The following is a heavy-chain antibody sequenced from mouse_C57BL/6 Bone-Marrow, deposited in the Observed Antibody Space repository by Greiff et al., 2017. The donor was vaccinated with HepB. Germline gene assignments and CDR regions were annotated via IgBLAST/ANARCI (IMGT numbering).Heavy chain of an antibody. D-gene: IGHD1-1*01. CDR1: GYNITSDW. J-gene: IGHJ1*03. Sequence: VKLEESGAELAKPGASVKLSCKASGYNITSDWMHWVKQRPGQGLEWIGYIDPRSGYTKYNQKVKDKAKLTADKSSSTAYMQLRSLTFEASAVDFWAWGVLLASWYFDVWVTGTPVTVSS. CDR2: IDPRSGYT. CDR3: AWGVLLASWYFDV. V-gene: IGHV1-7*01.